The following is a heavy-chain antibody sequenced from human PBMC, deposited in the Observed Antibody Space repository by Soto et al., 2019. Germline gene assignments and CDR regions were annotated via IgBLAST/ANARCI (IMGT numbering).Heavy chain of an antibody. CDR3: ARHVGVCSGGSCYYYYYYMDV. Sequence: LGESLKISCKGSGYSFTSYWIGWVRQMPGKGLEWMGIIYPGDSDTRYSPSFQGQVTISADKSISTAYLQWSSLKASDTAMYYCARHVGVCSGGSCYYYYYYMDVWGKGTTVTVSS. J-gene: IGHJ6*03. CDR2: IYPGDSDT. D-gene: IGHD2-15*01. V-gene: IGHV5-51*01. CDR1: GYSFTSYW.